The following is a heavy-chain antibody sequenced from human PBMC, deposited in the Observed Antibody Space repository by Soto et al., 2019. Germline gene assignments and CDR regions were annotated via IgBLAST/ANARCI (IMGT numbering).Heavy chain of an antibody. D-gene: IGHD2-2*01. V-gene: IGHV1-8*01. CDR3: ARAKDIVVVPAAIGGWFDP. Sequence: ASVKVSCKASGYTFTSYDINWVRQATGQGLEWMGWMNPNSGNTGYAQKFQGRVTMTRNTSISTAYMELSSLRSEDTAVYYCARAKDIVVVPAAIGGWFDPWGQGTLVTVSS. CDR1: GYTFTSYD. CDR2: MNPNSGNT. J-gene: IGHJ5*02.